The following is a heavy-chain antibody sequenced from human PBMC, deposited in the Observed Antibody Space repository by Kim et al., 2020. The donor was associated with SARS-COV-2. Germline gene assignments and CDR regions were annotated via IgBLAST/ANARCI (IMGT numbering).Heavy chain of an antibody. CDR3: TAMTHSNTYFFD. V-gene: IGHV3-15*01. CDR1: GVDITDAW. Sequence: GGSLRLSCTTSGVDITDAWMSWVRQAPGKGLEWFDRIKFKSEAGSTDYAAAVRVRFTLSSDKSTITLYLQMNGLRSEDTALYYCTAMTHSNTYFFD. CDR2: IKFKSEAGST. D-gene: IGHD4-4*01. J-gene: IGHJ4*01.